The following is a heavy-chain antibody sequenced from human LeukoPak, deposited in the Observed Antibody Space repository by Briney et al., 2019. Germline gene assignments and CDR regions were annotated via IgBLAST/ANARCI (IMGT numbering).Heavy chain of an antibody. CDR2: ISNSRNYI. CDR1: GFTFSSYS. Sequence: PGGSLRLSCAASGFTFSSYSMSWVRQAPGKGLEWVSSISNSRNYIYYADSVKGRFTISRDNAKNSLYLQMNSLRAEDTAVYYCARVVAVGSSDRRPGYFYMDVWGKGTTVTVSS. CDR3: ARVVAVGSSDRRPGYFYMDV. J-gene: IGHJ6*03. V-gene: IGHV3-21*01. D-gene: IGHD6-19*01.